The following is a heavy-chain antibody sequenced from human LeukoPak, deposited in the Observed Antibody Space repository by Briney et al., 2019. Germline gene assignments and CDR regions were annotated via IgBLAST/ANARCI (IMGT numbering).Heavy chain of an antibody. CDR2: INTDGSRT. J-gene: IGHJ2*01. CDR1: GFTFSSYW. Sequence: GGSLRLSCAASGFTFSSYWMHWVRQGPGEGLVWVSRINTDGSRTSYADSVKGRFTISRDNAENTLYLQMNSLRVEDTAVYYCARVATGNWYFDLWGRGTLVTVSS. D-gene: IGHD2-15*01. CDR3: ARVATGNWYFDL. V-gene: IGHV3-74*01.